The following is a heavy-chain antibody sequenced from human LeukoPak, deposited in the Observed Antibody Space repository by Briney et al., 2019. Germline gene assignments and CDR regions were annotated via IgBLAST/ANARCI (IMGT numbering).Heavy chain of an antibody. D-gene: IGHD3-3*01. J-gene: IGHJ6*02. CDR2: IYYSGST. CDR3: ARDTRRYYDFWSGPQRYYYYGMDV. V-gene: IGHV4-39*07. Sequence: SETLSLTCTVSGGSISGSSYYWGWIRQPPGKGLEWIGSIYYSGSTYYNPSLKSRVTISVDTSKNQFSLKLSSVTAADTAVYYCARDTRRYYDFWSGPQRYYYYGMDVWGQGTTVTVSS. CDR1: GGSISGSSYY.